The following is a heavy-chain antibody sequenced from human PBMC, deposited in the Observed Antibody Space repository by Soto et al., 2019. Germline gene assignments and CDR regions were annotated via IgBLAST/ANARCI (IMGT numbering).Heavy chain of an antibody. D-gene: IGHD3-3*01. CDR1: GFTFSSYW. Sequence: GGSLRLSCAASGFTFSSYWMSWVRQAPGKGLEWVANIKQDGSEKYYVDSVKGRFTISRDNAKNSLYLQMNSQRAEDTAVYYCARDVRHDFWSGFLAKSGYGMDVWGQGTTVTVSS. CDR2: IKQDGSEK. J-gene: IGHJ6*02. CDR3: ARDVRHDFWSGFLAKSGYGMDV. V-gene: IGHV3-7*05.